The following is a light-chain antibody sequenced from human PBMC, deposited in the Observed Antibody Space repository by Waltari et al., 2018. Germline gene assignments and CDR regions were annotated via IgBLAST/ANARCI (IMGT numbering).Light chain of an antibody. Sequence: CMASQTITGSWLTWYQRKPGQAPRLLIYGASIRATGIPVRFSGSGSGTDFTLTISRLEPEDFAVYYCQQYDGSSVTFGGGTKVEVK. CDR3: QQYDGSSVT. V-gene: IGKV3-20*01. J-gene: IGKJ4*01. CDR2: GAS. CDR1: QTITGSW.